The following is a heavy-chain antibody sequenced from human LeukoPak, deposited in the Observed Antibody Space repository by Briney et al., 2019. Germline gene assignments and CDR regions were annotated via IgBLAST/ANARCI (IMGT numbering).Heavy chain of an antibody. J-gene: IGHJ3*02. Sequence: SETLSLTCTVSGGSISSGGYYWSWIRQHPGKGLEWIGYIYYSGSTYYNPSLKSRVTISVDTSKNRFSLKLSSVTAADTAVYYCASTRRRLDAFDIWGQGTMVTVSS. CDR3: ASTRRRLDAFDI. CDR1: GGSISSGGYY. CDR2: IYYSGST. V-gene: IGHV4-31*03.